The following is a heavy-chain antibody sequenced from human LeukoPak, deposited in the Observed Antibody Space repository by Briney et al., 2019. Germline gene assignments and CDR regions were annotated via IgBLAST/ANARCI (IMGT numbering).Heavy chain of an antibody. Sequence: GASVKVSCKASGYTFTSYYMHWVRQAPGQGLEWMGIINPSGGSTSYAQKFQGRVTMTRDTSTSTVYMELSSLRSEDTAVYYCARDRKGGPNYYCGMDVWGQGTTVAVSS. CDR2: INPSGGST. J-gene: IGHJ6*02. CDR3: ARDRKGGPNYYCGMDV. CDR1: GYTFTSYY. V-gene: IGHV1-46*01. D-gene: IGHD3-16*01.